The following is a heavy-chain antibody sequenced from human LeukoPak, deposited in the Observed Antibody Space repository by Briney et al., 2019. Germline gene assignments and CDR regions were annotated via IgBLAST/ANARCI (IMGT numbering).Heavy chain of an antibody. CDR1: GFTFNNYW. Sequence: GGSLRLSCAASGFTFNNYWMNWVRQAPGKGLEWVANIKHDGSEKYYVDSVKGRFTISRDSARKSVYLQMNSLRAEDTALYYCARGRGLEYWGQGTLVTVSS. CDR2: IKHDGSEK. V-gene: IGHV3-7*01. CDR3: ARGRGLEY. J-gene: IGHJ4*02.